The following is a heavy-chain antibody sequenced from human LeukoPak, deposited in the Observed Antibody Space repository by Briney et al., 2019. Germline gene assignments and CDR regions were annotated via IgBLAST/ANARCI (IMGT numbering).Heavy chain of an antibody. D-gene: IGHD1-14*01. CDR2: IIPMIGTA. J-gene: IGHJ3*02. V-gene: IGHV1-69*04. CDR3: AKGATVGKEALDI. Sequence: SVKVSCKASGGIFSNQAITWVRQAPGQGLEWMGRIIPMIGTAKSAQRFQGRVSFTADTSTNTAYMELSSLTSEDTAFYYCAKGATVGKEALDIWGQGALVTVSS. CDR1: GGIFSNQA.